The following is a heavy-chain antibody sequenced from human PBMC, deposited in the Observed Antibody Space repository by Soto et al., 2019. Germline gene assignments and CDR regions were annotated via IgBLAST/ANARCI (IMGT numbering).Heavy chain of an antibody. CDR1: GFTFSPFW. CDR3: ARGSNHFDY. CDR2: INSDGNST. Sequence: EVQLVESGGGLVQPGGSLRLSCAASGFTFSPFWMHWVRQVPGKGPVWVSRINSDGNSTSYGDSVKGRFTISRDNAKKTLYLQMNSLRGEDTAVYYCARGSNHFDYWGQGTLVTVSS. J-gene: IGHJ4*02. V-gene: IGHV3-74*01. D-gene: IGHD4-4*01.